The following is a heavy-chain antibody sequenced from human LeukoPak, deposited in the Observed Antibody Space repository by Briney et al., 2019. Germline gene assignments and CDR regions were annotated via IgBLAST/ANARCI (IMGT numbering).Heavy chain of an antibody. Sequence: GGSLRLSCAVSGFTFSDYYMSWIRQAPGKGLEWVSYISSSGTTIYYADSVKGRFTISRDNAKNSLYLQMSSLTAEDTAVYYCARDRRGYSYGRAIDYWGQGTLVSVSS. CDR1: GFTFSDYY. V-gene: IGHV3-11*04. D-gene: IGHD5-18*01. CDR3: ARDRRGYSYGRAIDY. J-gene: IGHJ4*02. CDR2: ISSSGTTI.